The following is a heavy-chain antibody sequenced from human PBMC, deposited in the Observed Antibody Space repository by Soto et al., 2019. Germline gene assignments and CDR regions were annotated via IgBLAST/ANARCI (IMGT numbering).Heavy chain of an antibody. CDR2: ISYDGSNK. D-gene: IGHD1-1*01. Sequence: SLRLSCAASGFTFSSYGMHWVRQAPGKGLEWVAVISYDGSNKYYADSVKGRFTFSRGNSKNTLYLQMNSLRAEDTAVYYCAKGGGTNERRTTGTTLGLNRGYYFDYWGQGTLVTVSS. CDR1: GFTFSSYG. CDR3: AKGGGTNERRTTGTTLGLNRGYYFDY. J-gene: IGHJ4*02. V-gene: IGHV3-30*18.